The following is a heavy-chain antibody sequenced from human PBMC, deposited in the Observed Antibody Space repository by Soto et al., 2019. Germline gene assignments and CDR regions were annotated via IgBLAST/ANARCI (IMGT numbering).Heavy chain of an antibody. CDR1: GGSVSSDNYY. CDR3: ARHYYDSSAYHFVGIDY. Sequence: SETLSLTCTVSGGSVSSDNYYWSWIRQSPGKGLEWIGYIYYSGSTYSNPSLNGRVTISVDTSKNQFSLKLSSVTAADTALYFCARHYYDSSAYHFVGIDYWGQGTLVTVSS. V-gene: IGHV4-30-4*01. CDR2: IYYSGST. D-gene: IGHD3-22*01. J-gene: IGHJ4*02.